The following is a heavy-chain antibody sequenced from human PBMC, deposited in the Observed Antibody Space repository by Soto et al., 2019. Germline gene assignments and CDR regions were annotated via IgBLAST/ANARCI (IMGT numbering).Heavy chain of an antibody. CDR2: TSLDGSNK. Sequence: PGGSLRLSCAASGFTFSSYDMHWVRQAPGKGLEWVAVTSLDGSNKYYADSVKGRFTISRDNSKNTLYLQMNSLGAEDTAVYYCANAEGYWTITTCYTEGVTFNRWEQGSLVTVSS. V-gene: IGHV3-30*18. CDR1: GFTFSSYD. CDR3: ANAEGYWTITTCYTEGVTFNR. D-gene: IGHD2-2*02. J-gene: IGHJ5*02.